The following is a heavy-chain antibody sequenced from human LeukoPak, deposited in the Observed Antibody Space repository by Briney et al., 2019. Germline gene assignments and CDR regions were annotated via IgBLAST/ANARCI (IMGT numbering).Heavy chain of an antibody. Sequence: SETLSLTCAVYGGSFSGYYWSWIRQPPGKGLEWIGEINHSGSTNYNPSLKSRVTISVDTSKNQFSLKLSPVTAADTAVYYCARPSSMVRGQTGYFDYWGQGTLVTVSS. CDR3: ARPSSMVRGQTGYFDY. D-gene: IGHD3-10*01. J-gene: IGHJ4*02. V-gene: IGHV4-34*01. CDR2: INHSGST. CDR1: GGSFSGYY.